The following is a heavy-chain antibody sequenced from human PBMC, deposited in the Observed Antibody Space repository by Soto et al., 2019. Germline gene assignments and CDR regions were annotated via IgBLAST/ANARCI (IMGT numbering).Heavy chain of an antibody. CDR1: GGSINNYY. Sequence: QVQLQESGPGLVRPSETLSLTCTVSGGSINNYYWSWIRQPPGKGLEWIGYINYSGSTNYSPSLKSRVTISVDSSKNQFSLKLTSVTAADTAVYSCARDKRIGNCNYWYLDLWGRGTLVTVSS. V-gene: IGHV4-59*01. CDR3: ARDKRIGNCNYWYLDL. CDR2: INYSGST. J-gene: IGHJ2*01. D-gene: IGHD2-15*01.